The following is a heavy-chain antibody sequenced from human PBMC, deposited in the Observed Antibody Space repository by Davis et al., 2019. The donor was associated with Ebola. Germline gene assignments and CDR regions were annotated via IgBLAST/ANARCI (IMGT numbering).Heavy chain of an antibody. CDR3: ARRGYSPLYFFDF. CDR2: IYPGDSDT. Sequence: KVSCKASGYTFSTSWIGWARQTPGKGLEWMGMIYPGDSDTRYDPSFQGQVTFSADKSITTAYLQWKTLEASDTATYYCARRGYSPLYFFDFWGQGTLVTVSS. CDR1: GYTFSTSW. D-gene: IGHD5-12*01. V-gene: IGHV5-51*01. J-gene: IGHJ4*02.